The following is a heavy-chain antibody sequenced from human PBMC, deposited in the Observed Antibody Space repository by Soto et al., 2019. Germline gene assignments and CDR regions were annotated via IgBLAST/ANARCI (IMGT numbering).Heavy chain of an antibody. D-gene: IGHD6-19*01. Sequence: VQLLESGGGLVQPGGSLRLSCAASGFTFRDYAMNWVLLSPGKGLEWVSDISGNGNSARYADSVKGRFTISRDNSKDTLYLQMNSLRVDDTAVYYCGKERRGSGWSVCNFWGQGSLVTVSS. J-gene: IGHJ4*02. CDR1: GFTFRDYA. CDR2: ISGNGNSA. CDR3: GKERRGSGWSVCNF. V-gene: IGHV3-23*01.